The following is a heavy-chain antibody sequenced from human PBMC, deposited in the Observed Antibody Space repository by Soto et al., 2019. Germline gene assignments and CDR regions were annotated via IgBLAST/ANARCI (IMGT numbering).Heavy chain of an antibody. CDR1: GYPFSNHV. D-gene: IGHD1-26*01. V-gene: IGHV1-46*01. CDR2: INPYTDSR. Sequence: QAQLVQSGLELKEPGASVKVSCKASGYPFSNHVIHWVRQAPGQGLEWMGMINPYTDSRLDSQQFKDRVTVARDTLTTTVYMELRSLRLDDTAVYYCARSGTVGAPSLDLWGQGTLVSVSS. CDR3: ARSGTVGAPSLDL. J-gene: IGHJ5*02.